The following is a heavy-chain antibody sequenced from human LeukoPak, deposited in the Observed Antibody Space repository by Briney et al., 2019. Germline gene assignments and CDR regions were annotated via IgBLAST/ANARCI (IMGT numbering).Heavy chain of an antibody. Sequence: ASVKVSCKASGCTFTSYGISWVRQAPGQGLEWMGWISGYNGNTHYAQKFQGRVTMTTDTSTSTAYMELRSLRSDDTAEYYCARADIRAIASSGWYGFDYWGQGTLVTVSS. V-gene: IGHV1-18*01. CDR3: ARADIRAIASSGWYGFDY. J-gene: IGHJ4*02. CDR2: ISGYNGNT. CDR1: GCTFTSYG. D-gene: IGHD6-19*01.